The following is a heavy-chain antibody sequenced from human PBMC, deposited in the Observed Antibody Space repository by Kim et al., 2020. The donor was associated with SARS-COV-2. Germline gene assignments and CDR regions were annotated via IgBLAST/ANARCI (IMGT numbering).Heavy chain of an antibody. CDR1: GGSISSGGYY. V-gene: IGHV4-31*03. CDR3: ARERGYYYYGMDV. D-gene: IGHD3-10*01. J-gene: IGHJ6*02. CDR2: IYYSGST. Sequence: SETLSLTCTVSGGSISSGGYYWSWIRQHPGKGLEWIGDIYYSGSTYYNPSLKSRVTISVDTSKNQFSLKLSSVTAADTAVYYCARERGYYYYGMDVWGQGTMVTVSS.